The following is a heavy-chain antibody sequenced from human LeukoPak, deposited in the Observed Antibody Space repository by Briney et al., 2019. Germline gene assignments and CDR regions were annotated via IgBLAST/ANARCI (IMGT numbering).Heavy chain of an antibody. CDR3: AASRYYYDSSGYPS. CDR1: GYTLTELS. D-gene: IGHD3-22*01. J-gene: IGHJ4*02. CDR2: FDPEDGET. V-gene: IGHV1-24*01. Sequence: ASVKVSCKVSGYTLTELSMHWVRQAPGKGLEWMGGFDPEDGETIYAQKFQGRVTMTEDTSTDTAYMELSSLKSEDTAVYYCAASRYYYDSSGYPSWGQGTLVTVSS.